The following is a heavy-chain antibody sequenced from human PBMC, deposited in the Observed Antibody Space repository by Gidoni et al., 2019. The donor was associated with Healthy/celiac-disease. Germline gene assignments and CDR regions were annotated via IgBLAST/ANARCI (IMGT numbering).Heavy chain of an antibody. Sequence: QVQLVHSGSELTKPGTSAKVSCKASGYTFTSYAMNWVRQAPGQGLEWMGWINTNTGNPTYAQGFTGRFVFSLNTSVSTAYLQISSLKAEDTAVYYCARVGSGWPYNWFDPWGQGTLVTVSS. D-gene: IGHD6-19*01. J-gene: IGHJ5*02. CDR1: GYTFTSYA. V-gene: IGHV7-4-1*02. CDR2: INTNTGNP. CDR3: ARVGSGWPYNWFDP.